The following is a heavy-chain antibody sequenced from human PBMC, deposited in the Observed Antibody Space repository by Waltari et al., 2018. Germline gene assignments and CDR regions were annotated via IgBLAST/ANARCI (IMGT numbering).Heavy chain of an antibody. V-gene: IGHV4-39*01. J-gene: IGHJ3*01. CDR3: ATYIGASLGTAAFDV. D-gene: IGHD5-12*01. CDR1: GVSITSDLHY. Sequence: QLQLQESGPGLVKPSETLSLPCSVSGVSITSDLHYWGWIRQPPGQGLEWIATLSYSGATYSSPSLKSRVTISRDTSKNQVSLQLGSVTAADTAVYYCATYIGASLGTAAFDVWGQGTMVTVSS. CDR2: LSYSGAT.